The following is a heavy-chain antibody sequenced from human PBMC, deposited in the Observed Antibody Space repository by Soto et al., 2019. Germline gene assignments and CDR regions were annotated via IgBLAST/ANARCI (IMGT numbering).Heavy chain of an antibody. V-gene: IGHV4-30-2*01. CDR3: ASRKSDVVEGSVWLEP. J-gene: IGHJ5*02. CDR2: MYHSGNT. D-gene: IGHD2-21*01. Sequence: SGTXSVTCAFSGSSSSSGGYCWGWMRQPPGQVLEWIGYMYHSGNTSYNPSLQGLVTISLDNSRKQFSLRLKYVTAAETDVYFRASRKSDVVEGSVWLEPWAQGPLVT. CDR1: GSSSSSGGYC.